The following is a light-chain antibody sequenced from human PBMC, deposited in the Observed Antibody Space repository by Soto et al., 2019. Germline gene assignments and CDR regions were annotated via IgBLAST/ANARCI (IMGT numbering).Light chain of an antibody. Sequence: EIVMTQSPPTLSVSPGERATLSCRASQSVRSYLSCYQQKPGQPPRLLIYDASNGATGIPGRFSGRGSGTDFPLTISRVEPEDFAVYYCQQYGRSRITFGQGTRLEI. V-gene: IGKV3-11*01. CDR1: QSVRSY. J-gene: IGKJ5*01. CDR3: QQYGRSRIT. CDR2: DAS.